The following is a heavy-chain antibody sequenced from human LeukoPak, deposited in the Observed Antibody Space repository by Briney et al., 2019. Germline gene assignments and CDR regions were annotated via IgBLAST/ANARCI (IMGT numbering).Heavy chain of an antibody. CDR3: ARDRCSSTSCHTNWLDP. D-gene: IGHD2-2*02. CDR2: INHSGST. CDR1: GGSFSGYY. Sequence: PSETLSLTCAVYGGSFSGYYWSWIRQPPGKGLEWIGEINHSGSTNYNPSLKSRVTISVDTSKNQFSLKLSSVTAADTAVYYCARDRCSSTSCHTNWLDPWGQGTLVTVSS. J-gene: IGHJ5*02. V-gene: IGHV4-34*01.